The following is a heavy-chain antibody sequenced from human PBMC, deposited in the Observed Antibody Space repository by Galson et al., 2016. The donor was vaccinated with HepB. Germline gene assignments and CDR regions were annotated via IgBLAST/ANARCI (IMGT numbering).Heavy chain of an antibody. Sequence: SLRLSCAGSGYNFGGYSINWVRQAPGKGLEWISYISSSGSTIFNAEALKGRFTISRDNTKNSLYLKMNSLRVEDTAIYYCATLAAYCSGGDCQLPDFWGPGTLVTVSS. CDR2: ISSSGSTI. D-gene: IGHD2-21*02. CDR1: GYNFGGYS. V-gene: IGHV3-48*04. CDR3: ATLAAYCSGGDCQLPDF. J-gene: IGHJ4*02.